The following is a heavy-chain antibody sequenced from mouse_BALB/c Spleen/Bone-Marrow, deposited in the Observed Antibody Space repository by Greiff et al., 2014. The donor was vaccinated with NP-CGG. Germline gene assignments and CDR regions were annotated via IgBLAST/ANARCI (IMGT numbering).Heavy chain of an antibody. Sequence: QVQLKDSGPGLVAPSQSLSITCTVSGFPLTNYGVHWVRQPPGKGLEWLGVIWADGSTNYNSALMSRLSISKDNPKSQVFFKMNSLQTDDTAMYYCARITTATGAMDYWGQGTSVTVSS. CDR2: IWADGST. D-gene: IGHD1-2*01. J-gene: IGHJ4*01. V-gene: IGHV2-9*02. CDR1: GFPLTNYG. CDR3: ARITTATGAMDY.